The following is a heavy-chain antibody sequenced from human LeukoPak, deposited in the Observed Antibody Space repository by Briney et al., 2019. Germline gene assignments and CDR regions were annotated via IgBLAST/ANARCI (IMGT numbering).Heavy chain of an antibody. V-gene: IGHV3-30*02. CDR2: IRYDGSNK. D-gene: IGHD2-2*01. CDR1: GFTFSSYG. CDR3: ARGPSRYYFDY. Sequence: GGSLRLSCAASGFTFSSYGMHWVRQAPGKGLEWVAFIRYDGSNKYYADSVKGRFTISEDNSKNTLYLQMNSLRVEDTAVYFCARGPSRYYFDYWGQGTLVTVSS. J-gene: IGHJ4*02.